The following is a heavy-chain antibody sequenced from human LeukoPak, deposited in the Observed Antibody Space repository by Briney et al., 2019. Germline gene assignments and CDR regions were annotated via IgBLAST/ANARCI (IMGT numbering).Heavy chain of an antibody. V-gene: IGHV3-33*03. J-gene: IGHJ4*02. CDR3: ANRNYYLDY. CDR1: GFTFSSSA. D-gene: IGHD3-10*01. Sequence: GRSLRLSCAASGFTFSSSAMHWVRQAPGKGLEWVAVIWFDGTNKYYADSVKGRFTISRDNSKNTLYLQMNNLRAEDTAIYYCANRNYYLDYWGQGTLVTVSS. CDR2: IWFDGTNK.